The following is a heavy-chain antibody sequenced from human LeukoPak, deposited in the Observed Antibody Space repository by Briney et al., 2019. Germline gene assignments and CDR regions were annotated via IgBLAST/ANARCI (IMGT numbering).Heavy chain of an antibody. D-gene: IGHD6-13*01. Sequence: ASVKVSCKASGDTFTNYAIHWVRQAPGQRLEWMAWINGGNGNTKSSHEFRGRLTTTRDTSASTAYMELSSLRSEDTAVYYCARDSSGWSPLNHWGQGTLVTVSS. CDR1: GDTFTNYA. CDR2: INGGNGNT. CDR3: ARDSSGWSPLNH. V-gene: IGHV1-3*01. J-gene: IGHJ4*02.